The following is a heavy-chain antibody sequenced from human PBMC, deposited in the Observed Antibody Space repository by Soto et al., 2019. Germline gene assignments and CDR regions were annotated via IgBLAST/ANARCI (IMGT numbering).Heavy chain of an antibody. CDR2: IYGGDSNT. CDR1: GFNISNHW. CDR3: ARLARFYYDSSGSSYYYYGLDV. V-gene: IGHV5-51*01. Sequence: PWESLKISCKGFGFNISNHWIARVRHMPGRGLEWMGIIYGGDSNTRYSPSFQGYVTISADKSISTAYLQWSSLKASDTAMYYCARLARFYYDSSGSSYYYYGLDVWGQGTTVTVSS. D-gene: IGHD3-22*01. J-gene: IGHJ6*02.